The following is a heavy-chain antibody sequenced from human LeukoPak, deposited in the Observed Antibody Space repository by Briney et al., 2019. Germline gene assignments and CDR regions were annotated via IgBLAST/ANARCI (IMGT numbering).Heavy chain of an antibody. Sequence: GGTLRLSCAASGFLFSSFGMSWVRQAPGKWLEWVSGISGSGDSTDYADSVNGRFTISRDNSKNTIYLQMSSLRAEDAALYYCATNYDLDSWGQGSLVTVSS. J-gene: IGHJ4*02. CDR2: ISGSGDST. V-gene: IGHV3-23*01. D-gene: IGHD1-7*01. CDR1: GFLFSSFG. CDR3: ATNYDLDS.